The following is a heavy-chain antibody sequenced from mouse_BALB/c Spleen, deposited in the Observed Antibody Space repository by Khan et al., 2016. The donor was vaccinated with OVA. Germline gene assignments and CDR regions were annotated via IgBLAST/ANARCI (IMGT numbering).Heavy chain of an antibody. CDR1: GYSITSDYA. J-gene: IGHJ2*01. Sequence: EVQLQESGPGLVKPSQSLSLTCTVTGYSITSDYAWNWIRQFPGNKLEWMGFISYSGNTNYNPSLKSRISISRDTSENQFFLQLNSVTTEDTATYYCARVCGGDFDYWGQGTTLTVSS. CDR3: ARVCGGDFDY. CDR2: ISYSGNT. V-gene: IGHV3-2*02.